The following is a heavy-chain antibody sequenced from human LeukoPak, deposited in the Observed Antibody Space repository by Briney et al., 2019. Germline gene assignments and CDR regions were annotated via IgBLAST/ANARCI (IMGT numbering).Heavy chain of an antibody. Sequence: SETLSLTCTVSGGSISTSNYYWGWIRQPPGKGLEWIGNIFYSGSTYYSPSLRSRVTISLDTSRNQFSLKLNSVTAADTAVYYCAKIPQVAIFSVPNFDYWGQGTLVTVSS. V-gene: IGHV4-39*07. CDR3: AKIPQVAIFSVPNFDY. CDR2: IFYSGST. J-gene: IGHJ4*02. D-gene: IGHD3-3*01. CDR1: GGSISTSNYY.